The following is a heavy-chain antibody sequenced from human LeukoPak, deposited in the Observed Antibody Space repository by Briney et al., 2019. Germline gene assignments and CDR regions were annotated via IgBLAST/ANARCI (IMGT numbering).Heavy chain of an antibody. V-gene: IGHV3-53*01. CDR3: ARDLGDYDSSGYYHFDY. J-gene: IGHJ4*02. D-gene: IGHD3-22*01. Sequence: GGSLRLSCAASGFTVSSNYMSWVRQAPGKGLEWVSVIYSGGSTYYADSVKGLFTISRDNSKNTLYLQMNSLRAEDTAVYYCARDLGDYDSSGYYHFDYWGQGTLVTVSS. CDR2: IYSGGST. CDR1: GFTVSSNY.